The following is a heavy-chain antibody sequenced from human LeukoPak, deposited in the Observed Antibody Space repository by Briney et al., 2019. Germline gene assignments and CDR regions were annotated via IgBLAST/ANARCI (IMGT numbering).Heavy chain of an antibody. J-gene: IGHJ4*02. CDR3: GKTTTGYSSGQKPAWPVDY. Sequence: LPGGSLRLSCVASRFTFNSYAMYWVRQAPGKGLEWVSGVFGSGGSAHYADSVKGRFTISRDNSKNTVYLEMNSLRAEDTAIYFCGKTTTGYSSGQKPAWPVDYWGQGTLVTVSS. CDR2: VFGSGGSA. CDR1: RFTFNSYA. V-gene: IGHV3-23*01. D-gene: IGHD6-19*01.